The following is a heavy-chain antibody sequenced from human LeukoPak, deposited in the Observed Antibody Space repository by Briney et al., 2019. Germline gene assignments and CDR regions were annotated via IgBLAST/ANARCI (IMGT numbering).Heavy chain of an antibody. D-gene: IGHD2-8*01. CDR2: LHSGGKT. V-gene: IGHV3-53*01. Sequence: GGSLRLSCAASGFTVRSNYMIWVRQAPGKGLEWVSVLHSGGKTQYADSVKGRFTISRDNSKNTLYLQMNSLRAEDTAVYYCATTDCTNGVCYTGYYGMDVWGQGTTVTVSS. J-gene: IGHJ6*02. CDR1: GFTVRSNY. CDR3: ATTDCTNGVCYTGYYGMDV.